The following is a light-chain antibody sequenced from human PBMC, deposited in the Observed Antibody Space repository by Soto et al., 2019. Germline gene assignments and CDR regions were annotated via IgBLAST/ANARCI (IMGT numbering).Light chain of an antibody. J-gene: IGKJ2*01. V-gene: IGKV3-20*01. CDR2: GAS. CDR3: QQYGTSPPYT. Sequence: EIVLTQSPGTLSLSPGERATLSCRASQSVSSTYLAWYQHKPGQAPRLLIYGASSRATGIPDRFSGSGSGTDFTLPISRLEPEDFAVYYCQQYGTSPPYTFGQATKLEIK. CDR1: QSVSSTY.